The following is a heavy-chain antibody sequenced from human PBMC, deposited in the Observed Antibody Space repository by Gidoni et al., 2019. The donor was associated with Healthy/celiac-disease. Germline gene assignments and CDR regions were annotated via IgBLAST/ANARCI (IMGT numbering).Heavy chain of an antibody. CDR3: GNRGPFDY. D-gene: IGHD5-12*01. J-gene: IGHJ4*02. Sequence: LEWVSAISGSGGSTYYADSVKGRFTISRDNSKNTLYLQMNSLRAEDTAVYYCGNRGPFDYWGQGTLVTVSS. CDR2: ISGSGGST. V-gene: IGHV3-23*01.